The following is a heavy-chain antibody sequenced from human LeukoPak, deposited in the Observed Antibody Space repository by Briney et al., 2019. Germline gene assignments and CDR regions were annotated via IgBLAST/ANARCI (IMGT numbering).Heavy chain of an antibody. CDR1: GGSISSGSYY. CDR2: IYTSGST. CDR3: ARGERGGYSYPFDP. V-gene: IGHV4-61*02. J-gene: IGHJ5*02. Sequence: SETLSLTCTVSGGSISSGSYYWSWIRQPAGKELEWIGRIYTSGSTNYNPSLKSRVTISVDTSKNQFSLKLSSVTAADTAVYYCARGERGGYSYPFDPWGQGTLVTVSS. D-gene: IGHD5-18*01.